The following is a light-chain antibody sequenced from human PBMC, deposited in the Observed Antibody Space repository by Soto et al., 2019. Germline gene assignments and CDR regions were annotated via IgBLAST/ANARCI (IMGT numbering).Light chain of an antibody. Sequence: QSALTQPASVSGSPGQSITISCIGTTSNVGSYNLVSWYQQPPGKAPELMIYEGSKRPSGVSTRFSGSKSGNTASLTISGLQAEDEADYYCCSYAGSGYVFGTGTKLTVL. J-gene: IGLJ1*01. CDR3: CSYAGSGYV. CDR1: TSNVGSYNL. CDR2: EGS. V-gene: IGLV2-23*01.